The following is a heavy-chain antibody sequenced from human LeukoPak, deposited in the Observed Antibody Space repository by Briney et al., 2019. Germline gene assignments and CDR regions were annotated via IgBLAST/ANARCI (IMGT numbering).Heavy chain of an antibody. J-gene: IGHJ4*02. Sequence: GGSLRLSCAASGFTFSDYYMSWIRQAPWKGLEWVSYISSSGSTIYYADSVKGRFTISRDNAKNSLYLQMNSLRAEDTAVYYCARVRSGSGSYYKLDYWGQGTLVTVSS. D-gene: IGHD3-10*01. CDR1: GFTFSDYY. V-gene: IGHV3-11*01. CDR2: ISSSGSTI. CDR3: ARVRSGSGSYYKLDY.